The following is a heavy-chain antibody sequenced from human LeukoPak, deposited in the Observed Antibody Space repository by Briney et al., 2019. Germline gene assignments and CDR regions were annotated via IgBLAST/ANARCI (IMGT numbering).Heavy chain of an antibody. J-gene: IGHJ4*02. Sequence: GESLKISCKGSGYSFTSYWIGWVRQMPGKGLEWMGRIDPSDSYTNYSPSFQGHVTISADKSISTAYLQWSSLKASDTAMYYCARHAPGATDYWGQGTLVTVSS. D-gene: IGHD1-26*01. CDR2: IDPSDSYT. V-gene: IGHV5-10-1*01. CDR1: GYSFTSYW. CDR3: ARHAPGATDY.